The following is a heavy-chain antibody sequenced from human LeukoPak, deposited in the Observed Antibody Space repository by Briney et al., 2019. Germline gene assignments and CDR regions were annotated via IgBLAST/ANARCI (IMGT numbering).Heavy chain of an antibody. CDR1: GFTFSSYA. CDR3: ARAGYSYGYYFDY. D-gene: IGHD5-18*01. CDR2: ISGSGGST. Sequence: GGSLRLSCAASGFTFSSYAMSWVRQAPGKGLEWVSAISGSGGSTNYADSVEGRFTISRDNSRNTLYLQMNSLRAEDTAVYYCARAGYSYGYYFDYWGQGTLVTVSS. J-gene: IGHJ4*02. V-gene: IGHV3-23*01.